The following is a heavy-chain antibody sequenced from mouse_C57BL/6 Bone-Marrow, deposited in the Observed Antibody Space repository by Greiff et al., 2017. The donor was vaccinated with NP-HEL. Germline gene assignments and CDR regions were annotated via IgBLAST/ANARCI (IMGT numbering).Heavy chain of an antibody. Sequence: EVKVVESGGGLVKPGGSLKLSCAASGFTFSSYAMSWVRQTPEKRLEWVATISDGGSYTYYPDNVKGRFTISRDNAKNNLYLQMSHLKSEDTAMYYCARSLLLRSPYAMDYWGQGTSVTVSS. CDR2: ISDGGSYT. D-gene: IGHD1-1*01. CDR1: GFTFSSYA. CDR3: ARSLLLRSPYAMDY. J-gene: IGHJ4*01. V-gene: IGHV5-4*03.